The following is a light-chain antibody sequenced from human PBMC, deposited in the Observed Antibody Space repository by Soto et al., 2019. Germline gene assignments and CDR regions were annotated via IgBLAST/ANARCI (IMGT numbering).Light chain of an antibody. Sequence: EIVLTQSPDTLSLSPGERATLSCSASQKISTSYLAWYQQKVAQAPSLLIYHTSTRAAGIPDRFSGSGSGTDFTLTISRLEPEDFAIYYCQQYGRSPITFGQGTRLEIK. CDR3: QQYGRSPIT. J-gene: IGKJ5*01. V-gene: IGKV3-20*01. CDR2: HTS. CDR1: QKISTSY.